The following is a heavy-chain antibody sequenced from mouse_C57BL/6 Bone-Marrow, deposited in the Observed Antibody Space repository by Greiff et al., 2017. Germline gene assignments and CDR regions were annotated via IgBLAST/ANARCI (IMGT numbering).Heavy chain of an antibody. J-gene: IGHJ4*01. V-gene: IGHV5-4*03. CDR3: ARVSTMVTPYAMDY. CDR2: ICDGGSYT. Sequence: DVKLVESGGGLVKPGGSLKLSCAASGFTFSSYAMPWVRQTPEKRLEWVATICDGGSYTYYPDNVKGRFTISRDNAKNNLYLQMSHLKSEDTAMYYWARVSTMVTPYAMDYWGQGTSVTVSS. D-gene: IGHD2-1*01. CDR1: GFTFSSYA.